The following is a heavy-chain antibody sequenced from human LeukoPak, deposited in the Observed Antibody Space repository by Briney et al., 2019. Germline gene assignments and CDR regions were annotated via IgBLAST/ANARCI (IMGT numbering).Heavy chain of an antibody. Sequence: GESLKISCKGSGYSFTNYWIGWVRQMPGKGLEWMGSIYPADSDTRYSPSFQGQVAISADKSITTAYLQWSSLKASDTAMFYCARRYCSGGSCNFDYWGQGTLVTVSS. J-gene: IGHJ4*02. D-gene: IGHD2-15*01. V-gene: IGHV5-51*01. CDR3: ARRYCSGGSCNFDY. CDR2: IYPADSDT. CDR1: GYSFTNYW.